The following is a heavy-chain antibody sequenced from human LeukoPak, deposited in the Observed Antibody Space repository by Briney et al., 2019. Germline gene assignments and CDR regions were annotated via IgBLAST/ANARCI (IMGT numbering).Heavy chain of an antibody. CDR3: AKDVSRSTSCYNY. J-gene: IGHJ4*02. CDR2: ISGSGGST. Sequence: PGGSLRLSCAASGFTFSSYSMSWVRQAPAKGLEWVSAISGSGGSTYYADSVKGRFTISRDNSKNTLYLQMNSLRAEDTAVYYCAKDVSRSTSCYNYWGQGTLVTVSS. V-gene: IGHV3-23*01. CDR1: GFTFSSYS. D-gene: IGHD2-2*01.